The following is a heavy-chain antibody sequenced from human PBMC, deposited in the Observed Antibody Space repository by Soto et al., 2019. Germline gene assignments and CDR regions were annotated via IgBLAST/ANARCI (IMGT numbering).Heavy chain of an antibody. CDR2: IQYSGRP. CDR3: ARTDSYGRWAAWF. J-gene: IGHJ4*02. Sequence: SVSSGSYFWSWILQPPGKGLEWIGNIQYSGRPDYNPSLQSRVTFSIDTSQNQFSLNLISVTAADTAVYYCARTDSYGRWAAWFWGQGILVTVSS. CDR1: SVSSGSYF. D-gene: IGHD3-16*01. V-gene: IGHV4-61*01.